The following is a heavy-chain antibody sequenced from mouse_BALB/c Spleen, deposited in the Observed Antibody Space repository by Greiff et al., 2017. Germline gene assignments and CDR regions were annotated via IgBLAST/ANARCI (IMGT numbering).Heavy chain of an antibody. V-gene: IGHV5-4*02. CDR1: GFTFSDYY. Sequence: DVMLVESGGGLVKPGGSLKLSCAASGFTFSDYYMYWVRQTPEKRLEWVATISDGGSYTYYPDSVKGRFTISRDNAKNNLYLQMSSLKSEDTAMYYCARDGLRAMDYWGQGTSVTVSS. CDR3: ARDGLRAMDY. CDR2: ISDGGSYT. J-gene: IGHJ4*01. D-gene: IGHD1-1*01.